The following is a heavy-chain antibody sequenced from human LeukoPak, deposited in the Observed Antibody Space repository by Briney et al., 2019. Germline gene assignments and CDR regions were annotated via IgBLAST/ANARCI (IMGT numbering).Heavy chain of an antibody. J-gene: IGHJ3*02. Sequence: GGSLRLSCAASGSTFSSYGMHWVRQAPGKGLEWVAVISYDGSNKYYADSVKGRFTISRDNSKNTLYLQMNSLRAEDTAVYYCARVNPFDIWGQGTMVTVSS. CDR3: ARVNPFDI. CDR1: GSTFSSYG. CDR2: ISYDGSNK. V-gene: IGHV3-30*03.